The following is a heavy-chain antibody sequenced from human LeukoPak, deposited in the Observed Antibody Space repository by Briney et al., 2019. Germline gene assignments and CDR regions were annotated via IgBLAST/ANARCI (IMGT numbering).Heavy chain of an antibody. D-gene: IGHD2-2*01. CDR1: DGSISNYY. CDR3: ARDRYCPSTTCFSFKGENYYMDV. Sequence: SETLSLTCTVSDGSISNYYWSWIRQPPGQGLEWIGYIHYSGHTNYNPSFKSRVTISLDTSKNQFSLKLTSVSAADTAVYYCARDRYCPSTTCFSFKGENYYMDVWGIEATVTVSS. CDR2: IHYSGHT. J-gene: IGHJ6*03. V-gene: IGHV4-59*01.